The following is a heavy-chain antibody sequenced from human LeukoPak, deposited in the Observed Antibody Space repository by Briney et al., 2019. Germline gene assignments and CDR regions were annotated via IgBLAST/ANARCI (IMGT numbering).Heavy chain of an antibody. D-gene: IGHD3-22*01. CDR3: ARNYYDSSGYHYAFDY. CDR1: GFIFSSFR. J-gene: IGHJ4*02. CDR2: ISSSGSLI. V-gene: IGHV3-21*01. Sequence: GGSLRLSCAASGFIFSSFRMNWVRQAPGKGLECVSSISSSGSLIYYADSMKGRLTVSRDNAKNSLFLQLNSLRAEDTAVYYCARNYYDSSGYHYAFDYWGQGTLVTVSS.